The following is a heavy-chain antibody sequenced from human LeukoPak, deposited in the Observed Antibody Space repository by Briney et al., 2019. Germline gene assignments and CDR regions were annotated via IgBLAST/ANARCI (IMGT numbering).Heavy chain of an antibody. V-gene: IGHV3-23*01. CDR3: ASIAVAGKGVY. D-gene: IGHD6-19*01. Sequence: PGGSLRLSCAASGFTFSSYAMSWVRQAPGKGLEWVSTMTGSGGSTYYADSVKGRFTISRDNAKNSLYLQMNSLRAEDTAVYYCASIAVAGKGVYWGQGTLVTVSS. CDR1: GFTFSSYA. CDR2: MTGSGGST. J-gene: IGHJ4*02.